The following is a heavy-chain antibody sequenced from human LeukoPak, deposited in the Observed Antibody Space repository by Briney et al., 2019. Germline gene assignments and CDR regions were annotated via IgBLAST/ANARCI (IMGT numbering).Heavy chain of an antibody. J-gene: IGHJ4*02. D-gene: IGHD6-13*01. CDR1: GFTFSSYS. V-gene: IGHV3-21*01. CDR3: ARDKGSSWSGGFDY. Sequence: GGSLTLYCAASGFTFSSYSMNWVRQAPGKGLEWVSSISSSSSYIYYADSVKGPFTISRDNAKNSLYLQMHSLSAEDTAVYYCARDKGSSWSGGFDYWGQGTLVTVSS. CDR2: ISSSSSYI.